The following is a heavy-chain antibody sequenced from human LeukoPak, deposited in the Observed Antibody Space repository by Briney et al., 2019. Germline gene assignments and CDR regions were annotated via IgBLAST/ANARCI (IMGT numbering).Heavy chain of an antibody. Sequence: SQTLSLTCTVSGGSISSGGYYWSWIRQHPGKGLEWIGYIYYSGSTYYNPSLKSRVTISVDTSKNQFSLKLSSVTAADTAVYYCAREVVDYYDHYFDYWGQGTLVTVSS. CDR2: IYYSGST. CDR1: GGSISSGGYY. J-gene: IGHJ4*02. CDR3: AREVVDYYDHYFDY. V-gene: IGHV4-31*03. D-gene: IGHD3-22*01.